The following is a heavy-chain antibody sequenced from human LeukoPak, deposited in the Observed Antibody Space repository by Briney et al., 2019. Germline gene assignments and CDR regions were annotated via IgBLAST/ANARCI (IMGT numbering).Heavy chain of an antibody. CDR1: GGSISSYY. Sequence: SETLSLTCTVSGGSISSYYWSWIRQPPGKGLEWTGYIYYSGSTNYNPSLKSRVTISVDTSKNQFSLKLSSVTAADTAVYYCARVLRYFDWLKFDPWGQGTLVTVSS. V-gene: IGHV4-59*01. J-gene: IGHJ5*02. CDR3: ARVLRYFDWLKFDP. D-gene: IGHD3-9*01. CDR2: IYYSGST.